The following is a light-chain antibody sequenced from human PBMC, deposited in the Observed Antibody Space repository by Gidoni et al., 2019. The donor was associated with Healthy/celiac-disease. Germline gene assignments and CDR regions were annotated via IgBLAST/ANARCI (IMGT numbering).Light chain of an antibody. V-gene: IGLV1-44*01. CDR2: SNN. J-gene: IGLJ3*02. CDR1: SSNIGSNT. CDR3: AAWDASLNGRWV. Sequence: QSVLTQPPSASGTPGQRVTISSSGSSSNIGSNTVNWYQQLPGTAPKLLIYSNNQRPSGVPDRFSGSKSGTSASLAISGLQSEDEADYYCAAWDASLNGRWVFGGGTKLTVL.